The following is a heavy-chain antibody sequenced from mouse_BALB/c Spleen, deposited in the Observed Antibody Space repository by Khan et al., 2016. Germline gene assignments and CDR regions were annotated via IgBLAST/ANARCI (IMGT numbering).Heavy chain of an antibody. CDR3: ARPEGYYRYDEGFDY. D-gene: IGHD2-14*01. V-gene: IGHV1-4*01. CDR1: GYTFTSYT. Sequence: QVQLKQSGAELARPGASVKMSCKASGYTFTSYTMHWVKQRPGQGLEWIGYINPSTDYTNYNQTFRDKATLSADKSSSTAYMQLSSLSSEDSAVYYCARPEGYYRYDEGFDYWGQGTILTVSS. J-gene: IGHJ2*01. CDR2: INPSTDYT.